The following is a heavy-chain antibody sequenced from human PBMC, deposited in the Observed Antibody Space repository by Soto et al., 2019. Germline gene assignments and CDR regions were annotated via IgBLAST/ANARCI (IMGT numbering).Heavy chain of an antibody. Sequence: PGGSLRLSCAASGFTFSSYAMSWVRQAPGKGLEWVSAISGSGGSTYYAGSVKGRFTISRDNSKNTLYLQMNSLRAEDTAVYYCAKDPAVYYYYGMDVWGQGTTVTVSS. J-gene: IGHJ6*02. V-gene: IGHV3-23*01. D-gene: IGHD2-2*01. CDR2: ISGSGGST. CDR3: AKDPAVYYYYGMDV. CDR1: GFTFSSYA.